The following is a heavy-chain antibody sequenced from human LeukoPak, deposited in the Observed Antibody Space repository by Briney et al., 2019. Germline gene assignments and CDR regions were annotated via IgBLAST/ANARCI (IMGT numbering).Heavy chain of an antibody. CDR2: INANSGGT. J-gene: IGHJ6*02. Sequence: ASVKVSCKASGYTFTGYYIHWMRQAPGQGPEWMGWINANSGGTKYAQKLQGRVTVTRDTSISTAYMELSNLRSDDTAVYYCAREGVDIVSRKDYYAMDVWGQGTTVTVSS. CDR1: GYTFTGYY. V-gene: IGHV1-2*02. D-gene: IGHD5/OR15-5a*01. CDR3: AREGVDIVSRKDYYAMDV.